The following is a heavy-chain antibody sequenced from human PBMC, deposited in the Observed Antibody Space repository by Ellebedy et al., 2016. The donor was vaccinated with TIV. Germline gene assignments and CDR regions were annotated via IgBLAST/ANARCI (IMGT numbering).Heavy chain of an antibody. D-gene: IGHD2-2*01. CDR3: AKQKSTSAGSSDI. Sequence: PGGSLRLSCAASGVRFSSYAMNWVRQAPGKGLEWVSGISDSGDTTYYPDSVKGRLTISRDKSKNTLYLQMNSLRVDDTAVYYCAKQKSTSAGSSDIWGQGAMVTVSS. CDR2: ISDSGDTT. CDR1: GVRFSSYA. V-gene: IGHV3-23*01. J-gene: IGHJ3*02.